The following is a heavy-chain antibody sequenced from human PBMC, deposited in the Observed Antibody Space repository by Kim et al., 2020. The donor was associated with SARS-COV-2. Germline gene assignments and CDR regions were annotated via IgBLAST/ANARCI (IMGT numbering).Heavy chain of an antibody. Sequence: GGSLRLSCAASGFTFSSYSMNWVRQAPGKGLEWVSSISSSSSYIYYADSVKGRFTISRDNAKNSLYLQMNSLRAEDTAVYYCARDGFSSSSFDYWGQGTLVTVSS. V-gene: IGHV3-21*01. J-gene: IGHJ4*02. CDR1: GFTFSSYS. CDR2: ISSSSSYI. D-gene: IGHD6-6*01. CDR3: ARDGFSSSSFDY.